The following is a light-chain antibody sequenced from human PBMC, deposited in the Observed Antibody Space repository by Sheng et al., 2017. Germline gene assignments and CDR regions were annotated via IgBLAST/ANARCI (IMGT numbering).Light chain of an antibody. Sequence: DIQMTQSPSSVSASVGDRVTITCRASQGISSTWLAWYQQKPGKAPKLLIYAASSLQSGVPSRFSGSGSGTDFTLTINSLQPEDFAAYYCQQASSFPLTFGQGTRLEIK. CDR3: QQASSFPLT. J-gene: IGKJ5*01. V-gene: IGKV1D-12*01. CDR2: AAS. CDR1: QGISSTW.